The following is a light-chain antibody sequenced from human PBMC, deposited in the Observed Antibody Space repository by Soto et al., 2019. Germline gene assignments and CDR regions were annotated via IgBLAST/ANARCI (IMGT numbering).Light chain of an antibody. Sequence: DIVLTQSPGTLCLSPGERATLSCRASQIVNSSYLAWYQQRPGQAPRLLIYGASSRATGIPDRFSGSGSGTDFTLTISRLVPEDFAVYYCQQYNNWPPLPSLGQGTKVDIK. CDR2: GAS. J-gene: IGKJ1*01. CDR3: QQYNNWPPLPS. CDR1: QIVNSSY. V-gene: IGKV3-20*01.